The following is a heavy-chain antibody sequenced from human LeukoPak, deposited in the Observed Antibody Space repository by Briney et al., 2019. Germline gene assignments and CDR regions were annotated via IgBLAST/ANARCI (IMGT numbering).Heavy chain of an antibody. J-gene: IGHJ4*02. CDR3: ARLGPAVLRYFDWYLDY. Sequence: SETLSLTCTVSGGSISSSSYYWGWIRQPPGKGLEWIGSIYYSGSTNYNPSLKSRVTISVDTSKNQFSLKLSSVTAADTAVYYCARLGPAVLRYFDWYLDYWGQGTLVTVSS. D-gene: IGHD3-9*01. CDR2: IYYSGST. V-gene: IGHV4-39*07. CDR1: GGSISSSSYY.